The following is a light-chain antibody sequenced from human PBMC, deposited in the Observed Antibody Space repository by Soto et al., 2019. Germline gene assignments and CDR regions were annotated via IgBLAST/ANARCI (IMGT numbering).Light chain of an antibody. V-gene: IGKV3-15*01. CDR3: QQYNNWPPIT. Sequence: EIVMTQSPATLSVSPGERAALSCRASQSVSINLAWYQQKPGQAPRLLIYSATTRAIGIPARFSGSGSGTEFTLTVSSLQSEDFAVYYCQQYNNWPPITFGQGTRLEIK. J-gene: IGKJ5*01. CDR2: SAT. CDR1: QSVSIN.